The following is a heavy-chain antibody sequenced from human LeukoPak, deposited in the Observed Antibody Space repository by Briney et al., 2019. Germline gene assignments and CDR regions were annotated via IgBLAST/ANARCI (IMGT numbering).Heavy chain of an antibody. CDR2: ISAYNGNT. V-gene: IGHV1-18*01. D-gene: IGHD3-16*02. J-gene: IGHJ5*02. Sequence: ASVKVSCKASGYTFTSYGISWVRQAPGQGLEWMGWISAYNGNTNHAQKLQGRVTMTTDTSTSTAYMELRSLRSDDTAVYYCARQDYVWGSYRYHNWFDPWGQGTLVTVSS. CDR1: GYTFTSYG. CDR3: ARQDYVWGSYRYHNWFDP.